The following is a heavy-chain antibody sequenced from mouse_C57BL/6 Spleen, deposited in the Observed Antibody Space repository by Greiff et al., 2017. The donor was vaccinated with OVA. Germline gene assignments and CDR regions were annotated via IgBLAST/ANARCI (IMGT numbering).Heavy chain of an antibody. CDR3: VRGYDSNFDD. CDR2: ISRKSSNYST. CDR1: GFTFNTYA. D-gene: IGHD2-14*01. V-gene: IGHV10-3*01. J-gene: IGHJ2*01. Sequence: EVKLVESGGGLVQPKGSLKLSCAASGFTFNTYAMHWVRQAPGKGLEWVACISRKSSNYSTYYAVSVKDRFTISRDDSQSNLYLKMNNLKTEDTDMYYCVRGYDSNFDDWGKGTTLTVSS.